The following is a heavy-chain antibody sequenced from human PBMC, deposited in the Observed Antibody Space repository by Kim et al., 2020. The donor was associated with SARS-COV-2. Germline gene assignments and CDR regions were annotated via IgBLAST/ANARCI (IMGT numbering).Heavy chain of an antibody. Sequence: SETLSLTCAVYGGSFSGYYWSWIRQPPGKGLEWIGEINHSGSTNYNPSLKSRVTISVDTSKNQFSLKLSSVTAADTAVYYCARGQPGSSWYYYYYAMDVWGQGTTVTVSS. CDR3: ARGQPGSSWYYYYYAMDV. V-gene: IGHV4-34*01. CDR2: INHSGST. J-gene: IGHJ6*02. CDR1: GGSFSGYY. D-gene: IGHD6-13*01.